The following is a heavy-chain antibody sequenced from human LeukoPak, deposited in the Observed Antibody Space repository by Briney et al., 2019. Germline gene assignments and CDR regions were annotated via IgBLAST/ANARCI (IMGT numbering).Heavy chain of an antibody. CDR2: IYTSGST. J-gene: IGHJ5*02. Sequence: SETLSLTCTVSGGSISSGSYYWSWIRQPAGKGLEWIGRIYTSGSTNYNPSLKSRVTISVDTSKNQFSLKLSSVTAADTAVYYCATPGAIAAPAGWFDPWGQGTLVTVSS. CDR1: GGSISSGSYY. V-gene: IGHV4-61*02. D-gene: IGHD6-13*01. CDR3: ATPGAIAAPAGWFDP.